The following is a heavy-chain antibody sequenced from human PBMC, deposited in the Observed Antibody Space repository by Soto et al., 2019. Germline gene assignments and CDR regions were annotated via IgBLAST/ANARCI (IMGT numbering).Heavy chain of an antibody. D-gene: IGHD3-10*01. J-gene: IGHJ3*01. CDR2: INQDGSEK. V-gene: IGHV3-7*01. Sequence: PGGSLRLSCAASGFTFSTYSMSWVRQAPGKGLEWVGDINQDGSEKFYVDSVKGRFTISRDNARNSLYLQMNSLSAEDTAVYYCARETGYYGSGTAFDFWGQGTMVTVSS. CDR1: GFTFSTYS. CDR3: ARETGYYGSGTAFDF.